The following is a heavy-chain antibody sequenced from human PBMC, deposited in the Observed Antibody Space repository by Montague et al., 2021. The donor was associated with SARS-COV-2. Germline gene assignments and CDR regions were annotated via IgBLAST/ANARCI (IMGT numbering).Heavy chain of an antibody. Sequence: SETLSLTCTVAGGSISSYYWSWIRQPPGKGLEWIGYIYYSGSTNYNPSLKSRVTISVDTSKNQFSLKLSSVTAADTAVYYCARDSSYYDSSGQFDYWGQGTLVTVSS. CDR3: ARDSSYYDSSGQFDY. CDR1: GGSISSYY. CDR2: IYYSGST. D-gene: IGHD3-22*01. V-gene: IGHV4-59*13. J-gene: IGHJ4*02.